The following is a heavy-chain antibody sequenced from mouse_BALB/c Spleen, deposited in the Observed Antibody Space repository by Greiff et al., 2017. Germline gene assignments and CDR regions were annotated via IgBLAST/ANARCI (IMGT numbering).Heavy chain of an antibody. CDR2: ISTYYGDA. V-gene: IGHV1S137*01. J-gene: IGHJ3*01. CDR1: GYTFTDYA. D-gene: IGHD2-3*01. CDR3: ARGIDDGYPWFAY. Sequence: QVQLQQSGAELVRPGVSVKISCKGSGYTFTDYAMHWVKQSHAKSLEWIGVISTYYGDASYNQKFKGKATMTVDKSSSTAYMELARLTSEDSAIYYCARGIDDGYPWFAYWGQGTLVTVSA.